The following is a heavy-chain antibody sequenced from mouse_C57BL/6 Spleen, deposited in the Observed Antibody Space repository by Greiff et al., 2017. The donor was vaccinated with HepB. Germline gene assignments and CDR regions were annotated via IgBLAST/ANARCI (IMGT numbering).Heavy chain of an antibody. CDR2: ISYDGSN. D-gene: IGHD1-1*01. CDR1: GYSITSGYY. V-gene: IGHV3-6*01. J-gene: IGHJ2*01. CDR3: ARNYYGSSYT. Sequence: ESGPGLVKPSQSLSLTCSVTGYSITSGYYWNWIRQFPGNKLEWMGYISYDGSNNYNPSLKNRISITRDTSKNQFFLKLNSVTTEDTATYYCARNYYGSSYTWGQGTTLTVSS.